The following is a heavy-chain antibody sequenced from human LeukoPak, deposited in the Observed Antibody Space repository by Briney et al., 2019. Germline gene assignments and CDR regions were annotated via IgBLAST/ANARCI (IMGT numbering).Heavy chain of an antibody. CDR3: ARGGGRGYRP. D-gene: IGHD3-10*01. CDR2: INHSGST. Sequence: SETLSLTCAVYGGSFSGYYWSWIRQPPGKGLEWIGEINHSGSTNYNPSLKSRVTISVDTSKNQFPLKLSSVTAADTAVYYCARGGGRGYRPWGQGTLVTVSS. CDR1: GGSFSGYY. V-gene: IGHV4-34*01. J-gene: IGHJ5*02.